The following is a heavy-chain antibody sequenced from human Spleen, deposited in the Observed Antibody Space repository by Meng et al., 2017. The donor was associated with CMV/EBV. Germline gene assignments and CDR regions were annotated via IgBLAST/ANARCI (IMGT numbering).Heavy chain of an antibody. CDR3: VASSEYSSSLLYYYYGIDV. Sequence: SETLSLTCTFSGGSISNYYWSWIRQPPGKGLEWIGYIYYSGSTNYNPSLKSRVTISVDTSKNQFSLKLSSVTAADTAVYYCVASSEYSSSLLYYYYGIDVWGQGTTVTVSS. CDR1: GGSISNYY. V-gene: IGHV4-59*01. D-gene: IGHD6-6*01. J-gene: IGHJ6*02. CDR2: IYYSGST.